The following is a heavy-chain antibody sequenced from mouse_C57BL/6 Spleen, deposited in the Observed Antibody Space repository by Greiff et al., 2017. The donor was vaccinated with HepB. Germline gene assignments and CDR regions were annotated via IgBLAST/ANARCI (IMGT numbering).Heavy chain of an antibody. V-gene: IGHV5-17*01. CDR1: GFTFSDYG. Sequence: EVKVVESGGGLVKPGGSLKLSCAASGFTFSDYGMHWVRQAPEKGLEWVAYISSGSSTIYYADTVKGRFTISRDNAKNTLFLQMTSLRSVDTAMYYCARSGDGYWFAYWGQGTLVTVSA. CDR3: ARSGDGYWFAY. D-gene: IGHD2-3*01. CDR2: ISSGSSTI. J-gene: IGHJ3*01.